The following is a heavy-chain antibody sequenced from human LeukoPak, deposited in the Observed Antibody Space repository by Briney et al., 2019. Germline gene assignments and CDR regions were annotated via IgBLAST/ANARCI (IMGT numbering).Heavy chain of an antibody. CDR1: GGSISSYY. CDR2: IYTSGST. Sequence: SDTLSLTCTVSGGSISSYYWSWIRQPPGKGLEWIGYIYTSGSTNYNPSLKSRVTISVDTSKNQFSLKLSSETAADAAVYYCASGRIEMSTTAFDYWGQGTLVTVSS. V-gene: IGHV4-4*09. J-gene: IGHJ4*02. D-gene: IGHD5-24*01. CDR3: ASGRIEMSTTAFDY.